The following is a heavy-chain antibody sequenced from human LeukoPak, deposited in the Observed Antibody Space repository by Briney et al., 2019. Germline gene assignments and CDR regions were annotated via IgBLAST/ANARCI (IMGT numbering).Heavy chain of an antibody. CDR3: TTDPIHLHFDY. Sequence: GGSLRLSCAASGFTFSSYGMGWVRQAPGKGLEWVSAISGSGGSTYYADSVKGRFTISRDNSKNTLYLQMNSLKTEDTAVYYCTTDPIHLHFDYWGQGTLVTVSS. D-gene: IGHD5-18*01. CDR2: ISGSGGST. V-gene: IGHV3-23*01. CDR1: GFTFSSYG. J-gene: IGHJ4*02.